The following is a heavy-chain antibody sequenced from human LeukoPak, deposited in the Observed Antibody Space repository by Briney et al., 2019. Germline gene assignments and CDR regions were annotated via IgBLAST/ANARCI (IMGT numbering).Heavy chain of an antibody. CDR3: AKGRKGYYDSSGIFDY. J-gene: IGHJ4*02. V-gene: IGHV3-9*01. CDR1: GFTFDDYA. D-gene: IGHD3-22*01. Sequence: PGRSLRLSCAASGFTFDDYAMHWVRQAPGKGLEWVSGISWNSGSIGYADSVKGRFTISRDNAKNSLYLQMNSLRAEDTALYYCAKGRKGYYDSSGIFDYWGQGTLVTVSS. CDR2: ISWNSGSI.